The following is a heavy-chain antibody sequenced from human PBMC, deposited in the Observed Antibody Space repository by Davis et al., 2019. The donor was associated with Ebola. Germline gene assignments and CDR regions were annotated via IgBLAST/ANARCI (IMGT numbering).Heavy chain of an antibody. D-gene: IGHD3-10*01. V-gene: IGHV3-74*01. CDR2: ITPDGTGT. Sequence: PGGSLRLSCAASGFTFSTYWMHWVRQVPGKRLVWVSRITPDGTGTTSADSVKGRFTISRDNAKNTLFLQMNSLSVEDTAVYYCARDGYLWQLDHWGQGILVTVSS. CDR1: GFTFSTYW. J-gene: IGHJ4*02. CDR3: ARDGYLWQLDH.